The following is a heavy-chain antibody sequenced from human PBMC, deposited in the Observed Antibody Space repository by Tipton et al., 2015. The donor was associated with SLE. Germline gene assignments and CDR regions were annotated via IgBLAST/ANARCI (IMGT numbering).Heavy chain of an antibody. CDR1: GGSFSGYY. CDR2: INHSGTT. D-gene: IGHD6-13*01. CDR3: ARLYSSSWQRSDY. J-gene: IGHJ4*02. Sequence: AGLVKPSETLSVTCAIYGGSFSGYYWSWIRQPPGKGLEWIGEINHSGTTNYNPSLKSRVTISVDTSKNQFSLKLSSVTAADTAVYYCARLYSSSWQRSDYWGQGTLVTVSS. V-gene: IGHV4-34*01.